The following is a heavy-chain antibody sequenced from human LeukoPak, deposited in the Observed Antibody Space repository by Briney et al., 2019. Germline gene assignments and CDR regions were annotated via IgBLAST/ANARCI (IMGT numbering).Heavy chain of an antibody. D-gene: IGHD2-21*02. Sequence: TGGSLRLSCAASGFTFSNYGMSWVRQAPGKGLEWVSAISGSGDNTYYADSVKGRFTVSRDNSKNTLYVQMKSLRAEDTAVYYCAKDFVVVPGNVNYFDYWGQGTLVTVSS. J-gene: IGHJ4*02. CDR2: ISGSGDNT. CDR3: AKDFVVVPGNVNYFDY. CDR1: GFTFSNYG. V-gene: IGHV3-23*01.